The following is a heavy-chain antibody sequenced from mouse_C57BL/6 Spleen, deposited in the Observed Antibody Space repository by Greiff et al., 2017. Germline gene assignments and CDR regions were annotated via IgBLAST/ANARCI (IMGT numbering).Heavy chain of an antibody. CDR1: GFTFSSYT. V-gene: IGHV5-9*01. J-gene: IGHJ4*01. CDR3: ARLNYGSSYGYAMDY. D-gene: IGHD1-1*01. CDR2: ISGGGGNT. Sequence: EVHLVESGGGLVKPGGSLKLSCAASGFTFSSYTMSWVRQTPEKRLEWVATISGGGGNTYYPDSVKGRFTISRDNAKNTLYLQMSSLRSEDTALYYCARLNYGSSYGYAMDYWGQGTSVTVSS.